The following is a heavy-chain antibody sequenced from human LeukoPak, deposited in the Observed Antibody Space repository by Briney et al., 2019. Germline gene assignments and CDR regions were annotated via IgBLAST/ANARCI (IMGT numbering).Heavy chain of an antibody. V-gene: IGHV3-30-3*01. CDR1: GFTFSSYA. D-gene: IGHD2-15*01. CDR3: AKDSQSHAWSQFDY. J-gene: IGHJ4*02. CDR2: ISYDGSNK. Sequence: GGSLRLSCAASGFTFSSYAMHWVRQAPGKGLEWVAVISYDGSNKYYADSVKGRFTVSRDNSKNTLYLQMNSLRVEDTAVYYCAKDSQSHAWSQFDYWGQGTLVTVSP.